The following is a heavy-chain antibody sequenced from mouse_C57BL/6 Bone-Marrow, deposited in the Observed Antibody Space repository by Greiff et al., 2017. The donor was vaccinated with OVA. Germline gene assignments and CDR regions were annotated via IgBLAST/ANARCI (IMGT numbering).Heavy chain of an antibody. CDR2: IYPGDGDT. D-gene: IGHD1-1*01. CDR3: AREEGYYYGSTPDV. J-gene: IGHJ1*03. CDR1: GYAFSSSW. Sequence: QVQLQQSGPELVKPGASVKISCKASGYAFSSSWMNWVKQRPGKGLEWIGRIYPGDGDTNYNGKFKGKATLTADKSSSTAYMQLSSLTSEDSAVYFCAREEGYYYGSTPDVWGTGTTVTVSS. V-gene: IGHV1-82*01.